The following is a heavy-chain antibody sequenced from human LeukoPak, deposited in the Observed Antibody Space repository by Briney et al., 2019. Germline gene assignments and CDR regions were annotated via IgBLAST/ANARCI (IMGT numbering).Heavy chain of an antibody. CDR2: IKSNVDGGTR. CDR1: GATFSNLW. J-gene: IGHJ4*02. D-gene: IGHD4-17*01. CDR3: TTDNGDYDY. Sequence: GGSLRLSCVVSGATFSNLWMNWVRQAPGKGLEWVGRIKSNVDGGTRDYAAPVKGRFTISRDDSKNTLYLQMNSLKTEDTAVYYCTTDNGDYDYWGQGTLVTVSS. V-gene: IGHV3-15*07.